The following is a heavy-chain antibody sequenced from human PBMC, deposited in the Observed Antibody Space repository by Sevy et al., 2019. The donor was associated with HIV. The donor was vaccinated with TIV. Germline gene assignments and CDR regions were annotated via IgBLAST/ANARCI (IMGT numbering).Heavy chain of an antibody. CDR3: ARDHVKDGDLGDYYYFAMDV. CDR1: GFTFSDYY. J-gene: IGHJ6*02. CDR2: ISGSDGII. D-gene: IGHD4-17*01. V-gene: IGHV3-11*01. Sequence: GGSLRLSCAASGFTFSDYYMSWIRQAPGKGLEWISYISGSDGIIYYADSVKGRFTVSRDNSKNSLYLKMSSLRAEDTAVYYCARDHVKDGDLGDYYYFAMDVWGLGTTVTVSS.